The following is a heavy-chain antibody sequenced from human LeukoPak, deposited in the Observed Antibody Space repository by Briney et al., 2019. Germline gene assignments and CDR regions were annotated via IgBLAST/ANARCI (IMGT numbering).Heavy chain of an antibody. CDR3: ARSGLEYFQH. V-gene: IGHV3-48*04. J-gene: IGHJ1*01. Sequence: GGSLRLSFAASGFPFSSYGMNWVRPAPGKGREWGSFIIRSSRTIYYSDSVEGRFTISRDNAKNSLYLQKNSLRAGDTGVYYCARSGLEYFQHWGQGTLVTVSS. CDR1: GFPFSSYG. CDR2: IIRSSRTI. D-gene: IGHD2-15*01.